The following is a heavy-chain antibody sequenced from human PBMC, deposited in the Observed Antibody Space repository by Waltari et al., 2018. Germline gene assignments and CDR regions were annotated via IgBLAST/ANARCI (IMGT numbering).Heavy chain of an antibody. J-gene: IGHJ4*02. V-gene: IGHV3-74*01. CDR2: INTDGSIT. Sequence: EVQLVESGGGLVQPGGSLRLSCAAPGFIFNNYWMHWVPQAPGKGLVSVSHINTDGSITNYADSVKGRFTISRDNAKNTLFLQMNSLRAEDTAVYYCVMYSSSFLGDCWGQGTLVTVSS. CDR1: GFIFNNYW. D-gene: IGHD6-13*01. CDR3: VMYSSSFLGDC.